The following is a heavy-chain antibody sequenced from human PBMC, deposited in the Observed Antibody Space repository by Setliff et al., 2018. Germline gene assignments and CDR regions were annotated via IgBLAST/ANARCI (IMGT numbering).Heavy chain of an antibody. CDR2: IYYSGST. D-gene: IGHD3-22*01. J-gene: IGHJ2*01. Sequence: SETLSLTCSVSGASISSDGYYWSWIRQYPGKGLEWIGYIYYSGSTYYNPSLKSRVTISLDTSENQFSLELTSVTAADTAVYFCARDGSYYDRGGNRTWFFDLWGRGTLVTVSS. CDR1: GASISSDGYY. CDR3: ARDGSYYDRGGNRTWFFDL. V-gene: IGHV4-31*03.